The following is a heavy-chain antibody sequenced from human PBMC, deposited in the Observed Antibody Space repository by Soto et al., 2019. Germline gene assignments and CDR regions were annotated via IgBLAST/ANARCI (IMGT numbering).Heavy chain of an antibody. CDR3: ARDPPETGGYFDY. Sequence: GASVKVSCKASGGTFSSYAISWVRQAPGQGLEWMGGIIPIFGTANYAQKFQGRVTITADESTSTAYMELSSLRSEDTAVYYCARDPPETGGYFDYWGQGTLVTVSS. CDR1: GGTFSSYA. J-gene: IGHJ4*02. V-gene: IGHV1-69*13. D-gene: IGHD1-26*01. CDR2: IIPIFGTA.